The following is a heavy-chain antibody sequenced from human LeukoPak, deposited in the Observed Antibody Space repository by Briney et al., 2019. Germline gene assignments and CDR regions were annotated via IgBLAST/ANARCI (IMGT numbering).Heavy chain of an antibody. CDR2: IYYSGST. CDR1: GPSASSAGYY. D-gene: IGHD3-10*01. Sequence: SQTLSPTCTVSGPSASSAGYYFSWRLEPPGKGLAWIGYIYYSGSTNYNPSHKSRVTISVDTSKNQFSLKVSYVTAEYTAVYYCARRAGSGRSFDYWGQGTLLTVSS. CDR3: ARRAGSGRSFDY. V-gene: IGHV4-61*08. J-gene: IGHJ4*02.